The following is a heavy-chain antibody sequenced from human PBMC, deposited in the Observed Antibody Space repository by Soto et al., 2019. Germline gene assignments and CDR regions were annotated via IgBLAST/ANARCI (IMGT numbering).Heavy chain of an antibody. J-gene: IGHJ4*02. CDR2: IYYSGST. V-gene: IGHV4-39*01. CDR3: ARQDYDSSGYYPNYFDY. CDR1: GGSISSSSYY. D-gene: IGHD3-22*01. Sequence: QLQLQESGPGLVKPSETLSLTCTVSGGSISSSSYYWGWIRQPPGKGLEWIGSIYYSGSTYYNPSLKSRVTISVDTSKNQFSLKPSSVTAADTAVYYCARQDYDSSGYYPNYFDYWGQGTLVTVSS.